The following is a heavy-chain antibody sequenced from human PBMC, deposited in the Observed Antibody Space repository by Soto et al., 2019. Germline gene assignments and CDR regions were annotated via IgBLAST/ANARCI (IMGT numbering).Heavy chain of an antibody. Sequence: QLQLQESGPGLVKPSETLSLTCTVSGGSISSSSYYWGWIRQPPGKGLEWIGSIYYSGSTYYNPSLKSRVTISVDTSKNQFSLKLSSVTAADTAVYYCARLRGGSGWYLDYWGQGTLVTVSS. CDR1: GGSISSSSYY. J-gene: IGHJ4*02. CDR3: ARLRGGSGWYLDY. D-gene: IGHD6-19*01. CDR2: IYYSGST. V-gene: IGHV4-39*01.